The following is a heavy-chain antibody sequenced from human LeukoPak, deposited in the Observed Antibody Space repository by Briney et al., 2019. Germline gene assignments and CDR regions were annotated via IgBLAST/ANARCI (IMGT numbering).Heavy chain of an antibody. CDR1: GFTFSSYG. CDR3: ARKNGLDY. CDR2: LTTGGST. J-gene: IGHJ4*02. Sequence: PGGSLRLSCAASGFTFSSYGMSWVRQAPGKGLEWVSSLTTGGSTFYADSVKGRFIISRDNSKNTLYLQMNSLRAEDTAVYCCARKNGLDYWGQGTLVTVSS. V-gene: IGHV3-23*01.